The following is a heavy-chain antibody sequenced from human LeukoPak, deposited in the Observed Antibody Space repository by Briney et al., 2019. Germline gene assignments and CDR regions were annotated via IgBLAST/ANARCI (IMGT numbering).Heavy chain of an antibody. Sequence: ASVKVSCKASGYTFTGYYMHWVRQAPGQGLEWMGWINPNSGGTNYAQKFQGRVTMTRDTSISTAYMELSRLRSDDTAVYYCARDSSSSGGGWFDPWGQGTLVTVSS. D-gene: IGHD6-6*01. CDR2: INPNSGGT. J-gene: IGHJ5*02. CDR3: ARDSSSSGGGWFDP. V-gene: IGHV1-2*02. CDR1: GYTFTGYY.